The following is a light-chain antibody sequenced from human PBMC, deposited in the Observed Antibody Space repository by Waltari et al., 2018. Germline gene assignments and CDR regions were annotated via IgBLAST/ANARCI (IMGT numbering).Light chain of an antibody. CDR1: KLGDKY. Sequence: SYELTQPPSVSVSPGKTASITCSGDKLGDKYVCWYQQKPGQSPVLVIYQDTKRPSGIPERFSGSNSGNTATLTISGTQAMDEADYYCQAWDSSTPYVFGPGTKVTVL. J-gene: IGLJ1*01. CDR3: QAWDSSTPYV. CDR2: QDT. V-gene: IGLV3-1*01.